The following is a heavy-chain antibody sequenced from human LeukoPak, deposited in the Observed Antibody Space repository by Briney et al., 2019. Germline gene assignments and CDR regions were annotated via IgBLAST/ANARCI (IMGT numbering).Heavy chain of an antibody. D-gene: IGHD6-19*01. CDR3: ARAVGGSSGYYFDH. Sequence: ASVKVSCKASGGTFSSYAISWVRQAPGQGLEWMGGIIPIFGTANYAQKFQGRVTITTDESTSTAYMELSGLRSEDTAVYYCARAVGGSSGYYFDHWGQGTLVTVSS. CDR1: GGTFSSYA. CDR2: IIPIFGTA. J-gene: IGHJ4*02. V-gene: IGHV1-69*05.